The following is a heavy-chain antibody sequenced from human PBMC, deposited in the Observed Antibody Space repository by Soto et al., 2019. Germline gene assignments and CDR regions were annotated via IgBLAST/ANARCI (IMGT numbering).Heavy chain of an antibody. Sequence: QVQLVESGGGVVQPGRSLRLSCAASGFTFSSYGMHWVRQAPGKGLEWVAVIWYDGSNKYYADSVKGRFTISSDNSKNPLYLQMNSLRAEDTAMYYCARDYPQPYGMDVWGQGTTVTVSS. CDR3: ARDYPQPYGMDV. J-gene: IGHJ6*02. D-gene: IGHD3-16*02. CDR2: IWYDGSNK. V-gene: IGHV3-33*01. CDR1: GFTFSSYG.